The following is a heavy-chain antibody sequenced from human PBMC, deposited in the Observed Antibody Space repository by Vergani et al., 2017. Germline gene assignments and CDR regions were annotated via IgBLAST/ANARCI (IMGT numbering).Heavy chain of an antibody. V-gene: IGHV4-38-2*02. CDR1: GNSISSDYY. Sequence: QVQLQESGPGLVKPSETLSLTCSVSGNSISSDYYWGWIRQPPGKGLEWIGTINHSGGTYYNPSLKSRVTISVDTSKNQFSLKLTPVTAADTAVYYCARDPMVGAVIGAFDIWGLGTMVTVSS. CDR3: ARDPMVGAVIGAFDI. D-gene: IGHD3-10*01. J-gene: IGHJ3*02. CDR2: INHSGGT.